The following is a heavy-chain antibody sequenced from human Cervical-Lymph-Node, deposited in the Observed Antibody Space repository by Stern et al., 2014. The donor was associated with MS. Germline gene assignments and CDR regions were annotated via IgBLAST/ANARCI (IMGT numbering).Heavy chain of an antibody. J-gene: IGHJ4*02. V-gene: IGHV4-4*07. Sequence: VQLEESGPGRVQPSETLSLTCTVSGASMKNFYWNWIRQPPEKGLEWIGHMSNSGTTYYDPSLKSRVTMSMDASKQQFSLRLTSVTAVDTAVYFCARGRHTAVVTSGRYFDLWGQGTLVTVSS. D-gene: IGHD4-23*01. CDR1: GASMKNFY. CDR2: MSNSGTT. CDR3: ARGRHTAVVTSGRYFDL.